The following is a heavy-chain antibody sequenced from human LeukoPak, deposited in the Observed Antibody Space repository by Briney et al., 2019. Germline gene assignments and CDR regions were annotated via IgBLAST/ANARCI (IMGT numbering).Heavy chain of an antibody. CDR3: ARNGRVRRVVKDLFEY. D-gene: IGHD3-10*01. CDR2: VSPYNGNT. CDR1: GYTFTDYD. J-gene: IGHJ4*02. V-gene: IGHV1-18*01. Sequence: ASVRVSCKTSGYTFTDYDITWVRQAPGQGLEWMGRVSPYNGNTYYSQRFQDRVTITKDTSTGTAYMDLRNLRTDDTAMYYCARNGRVRRVVKDLFEYWGQGTMVAVSS.